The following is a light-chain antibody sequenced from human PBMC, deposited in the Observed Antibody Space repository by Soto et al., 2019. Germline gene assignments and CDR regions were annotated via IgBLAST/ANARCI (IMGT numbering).Light chain of an antibody. CDR1: QSVSSY. CDR2: DAS. Sequence: EIVLTQSPAPLSLSPGERATLSCRASQSVSSYLAWYQQKPGQAPRLLIYDASNRATGIPARFSGSGSGTDFTLTIGSLAPEDFAVYYCQQGSNWPPITFGQGTRLEIK. J-gene: IGKJ5*01. CDR3: QQGSNWPPIT. V-gene: IGKV3-11*01.